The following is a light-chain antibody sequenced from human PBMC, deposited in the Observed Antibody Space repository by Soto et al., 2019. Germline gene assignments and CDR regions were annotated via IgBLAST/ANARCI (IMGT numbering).Light chain of an antibody. CDR2: DNN. Sequence: QSVLTQPPSVSAAPGQKVTISCSGSSSNIGNNYVSWYQQLPGTAPKLLIYDNNKRPSGIPDRFSGSKSGTSATLGITGLQTGDEDDYYCGTWDSSLSATYVFGNGTKVTV. CDR3: GTWDSSLSATYV. V-gene: IGLV1-51*01. CDR1: SSNIGNNY. J-gene: IGLJ1*01.